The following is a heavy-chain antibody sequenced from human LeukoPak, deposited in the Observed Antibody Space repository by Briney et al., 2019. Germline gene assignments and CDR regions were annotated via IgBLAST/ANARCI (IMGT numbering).Heavy chain of an antibody. Sequence: GGSLRLSCAASGFTFSSYGMHWVRQAPGKGLEWVAFIRYDGSNKYYADSVKGRFTISRDNSKNTLYLQMSSLRAEDTAVYYCATNYYDSSGAGTDAFDIWGQGTMVTVSS. CDR1: GFTFSSYG. CDR2: IRYDGSNK. D-gene: IGHD3-22*01. J-gene: IGHJ3*02. CDR3: ATNYYDSSGAGTDAFDI. V-gene: IGHV3-30*02.